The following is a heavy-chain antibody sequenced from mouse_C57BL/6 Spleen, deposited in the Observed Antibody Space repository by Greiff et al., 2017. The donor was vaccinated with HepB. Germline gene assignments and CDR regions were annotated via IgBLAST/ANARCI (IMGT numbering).Heavy chain of an antibody. D-gene: IGHD1-1*01. V-gene: IGHV5-4*01. CDR2: ISDGGSYT. CDR1: GFTFSSYA. J-gene: IGHJ1*03. Sequence: EVHLVESGGGLVKPGGSLKLSCAASGFTFSSYAMSWVRQTPEKRLEWVATISDGGSYTYYPDNVKGRFTISRDNAKNNLYLQMSHLKSEDTAMYYCAREPLTTVVDWYFDVWGTGTTVTVSS. CDR3: AREPLTTVVDWYFDV.